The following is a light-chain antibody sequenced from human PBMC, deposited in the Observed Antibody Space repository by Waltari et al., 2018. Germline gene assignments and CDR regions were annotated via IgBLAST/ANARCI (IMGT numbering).Light chain of an antibody. V-gene: IGKV4-1*01. CDR2: WAS. CDR3: QQYYDTPT. J-gene: IGKJ2*01. Sequence: DIVMTQSPDSLAVSLGERATINCKSSQSVLYTSDSKNYLAWYQQKPGQPPKLLIYWASTRESGVPDRFTGSGSGTDFTLTVSSLQAEDVAVYYCQQYYDTPTFGQGTKLDIK. CDR1: QSVLYTSDSKNY.